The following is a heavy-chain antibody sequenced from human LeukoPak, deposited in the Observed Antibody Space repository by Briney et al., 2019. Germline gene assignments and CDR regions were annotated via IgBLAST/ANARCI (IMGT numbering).Heavy chain of an antibody. Sequence: GGSLRLSCAASGFTFSSYAMSWVRQAPGKGLEWVSAISGSGGSTYYADSVKGRFTISRDNSKNTLYLQMNSLRAEDTAVYYCAKDLRVAVVVPAFLTSPWGQGTLVTVSS. CDR2: ISGSGGST. V-gene: IGHV3-23*01. J-gene: IGHJ5*02. D-gene: IGHD2-2*01. CDR3: AKDLRVAVVVPAFLTSP. CDR1: GFTFSSYA.